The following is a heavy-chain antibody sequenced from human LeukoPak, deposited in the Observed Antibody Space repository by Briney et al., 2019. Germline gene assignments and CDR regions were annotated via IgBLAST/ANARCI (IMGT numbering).Heavy chain of an antibody. CDR2: ISAYNGNT. D-gene: IGHD5-12*01. Sequence: ASVKVSCKASGYTFTGYYMHWVRQAPGQGLEWMGWISAYNGNTNYAQKLQGRVTMTTDTSTSTAYVELRSLRSDDTAVYYCARANGLRHENDAFDIWGQGTMVTVSS. CDR3: ARANGLRHENDAFDI. CDR1: GYTFTGYY. V-gene: IGHV1-18*04. J-gene: IGHJ3*02.